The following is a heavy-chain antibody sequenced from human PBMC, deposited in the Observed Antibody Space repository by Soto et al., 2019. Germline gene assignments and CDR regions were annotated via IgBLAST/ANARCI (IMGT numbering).Heavy chain of an antibody. Sequence: GGSLRLSCAASGFTFSSYAMSWVRQAPGKGLEWVSAISGSGGSTYYADSVKGRFTISRDNSKNTLYLQMNSLRAEDTAVYYCARGPGGRWLHSGYFDYWGQGTLVTVSS. J-gene: IGHJ4*02. CDR3: ARGPGGRWLHSGYFDY. D-gene: IGHD3-16*01. CDR2: ISGSGGST. CDR1: GFTFSSYA. V-gene: IGHV3-23*01.